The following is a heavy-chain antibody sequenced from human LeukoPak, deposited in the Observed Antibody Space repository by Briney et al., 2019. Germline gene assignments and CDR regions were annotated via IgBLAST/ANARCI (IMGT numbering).Heavy chain of an antibody. Sequence: SETLSLTCTVSGGSISSGSYYWSWIRQPAGKGLEWIGRIYTSGSTNYNPSLKSRVTISVDTSKNQFSLKLSSVTAADTAVYYCARDHYYDGGFGGTNNWFDPWGQGTLVTVSS. CDR2: IYTSGST. CDR1: GGSISSGSYY. J-gene: IGHJ5*02. D-gene: IGHD3-22*01. CDR3: ARDHYYDGGFGGTNNWFDP. V-gene: IGHV4-61*02.